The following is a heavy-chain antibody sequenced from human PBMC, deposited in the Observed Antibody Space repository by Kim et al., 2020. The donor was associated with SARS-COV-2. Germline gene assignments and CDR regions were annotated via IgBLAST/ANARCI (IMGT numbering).Heavy chain of an antibody. D-gene: IGHD3-22*01. V-gene: IGHV1-2*06. CDR2: INPNSGGT. CDR1: GYTFTGYY. Sequence: ASVKVSCNASGYTFTGYYMHWVRQAPGQGLEWMGRINPNSGGTNYAQKFQGRVTMTRDTSISTAYMELSRLRSDDTAVYYCAREAGSVVVIRKANWFDPWGQGTLVTVSS. J-gene: IGHJ5*02. CDR3: AREAGSVVVIRKANWFDP.